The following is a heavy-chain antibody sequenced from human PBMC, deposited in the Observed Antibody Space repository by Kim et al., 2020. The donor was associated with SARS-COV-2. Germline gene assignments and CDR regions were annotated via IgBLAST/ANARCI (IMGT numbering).Heavy chain of an antibody. V-gene: IGHV4-4*02. D-gene: IGHD3-10*01. CDR1: GGSISSSNW. J-gene: IGHJ4*02. Sequence: SETLSLTCAVSGGSISSSNWWSWVRQPPGKGLEWIAEIYHSGSTNYNPSLKSRVTISVDKSKNQFSLKLSSVTAADTAVYYCARAVWFGELIDYYFDYWGQGTLFTVSS. CDR2: IYHSGST. CDR3: ARAVWFGELIDYYFDY.